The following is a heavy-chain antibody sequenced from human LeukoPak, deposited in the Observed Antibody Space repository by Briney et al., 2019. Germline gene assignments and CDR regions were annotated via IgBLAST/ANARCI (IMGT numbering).Heavy chain of an antibody. CDR1: RYSFTNYW. CDR2: IYPDDSDT. J-gene: IGHJ4*02. Sequence: KDVESLKISCTGSRYSFTNYWIGWVRQMPGKGLEWMGIIYPDDSDTRYRPSFQGQVTISADKSIATAYLQWSSLKASDTAMYYCAGLQYSNGYVDYWGQGTLVTVSS. CDR3: AGLQYSNGYVDY. D-gene: IGHD5-18*01. V-gene: IGHV5-51*01.